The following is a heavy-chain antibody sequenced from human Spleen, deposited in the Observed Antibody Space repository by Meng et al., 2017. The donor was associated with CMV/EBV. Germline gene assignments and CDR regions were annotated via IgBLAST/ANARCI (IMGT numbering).Heavy chain of an antibody. CDR2: MNPNSGNT. D-gene: IGHD3-3*01. V-gene: IGHV1-8*01. CDR1: GYTFNSHD. Sequence: ASVKVSCKASGYTFNSHDINWVRQATGQGLEWMGWMNPNSGNTGYAQKFQGRVTMTRNTSISTAYMELSSLRSEDTAVYYCARGSNDFWSGYSNWFDPWGQGTLVTVSS. CDR3: ARGSNDFWSGYSNWFDP. J-gene: IGHJ5*02.